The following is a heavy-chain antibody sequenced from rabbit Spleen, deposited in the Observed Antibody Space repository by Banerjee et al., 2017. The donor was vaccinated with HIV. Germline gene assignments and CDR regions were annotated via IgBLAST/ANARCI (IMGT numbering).Heavy chain of an antibody. CDR1: GFDLSRNV. D-gene: IGHD8-1*01. CDR3: ARDYTGGSYFAL. J-gene: IGHJ4*01. Sequence: QEQLVESGGGLVQPEGSLTLTCKASGFDLSRNVLCWVRQAPGKGPEWIACIYNGDGSTYYATWAKGRFTISKTSSTTVTLQMTSLTVADTATYFCARDYTGGSYFALWGPGTLVTVS. CDR2: IYNGDGST. V-gene: IGHV1S47*01.